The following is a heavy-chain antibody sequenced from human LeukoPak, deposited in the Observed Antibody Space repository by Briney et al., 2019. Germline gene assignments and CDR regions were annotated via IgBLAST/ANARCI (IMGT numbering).Heavy chain of an antibody. J-gene: IGHJ5*02. CDR1: GFTFSNYV. CDR3: AKDRGAYCSSTSCYSFDP. V-gene: IGHV3-23*01. Sequence: PGGSLRLSCAASGFTFSNYVMNWVRQAPGKGLEWVSDISGFGGITYYADSVKGRFTISRDNSKNTLFLQMNSLRAEDTAVYYCAKDRGAYCSSTSCYSFDPWGQGTLVTVSS. D-gene: IGHD2-2*02. CDR2: ISGFGGIT.